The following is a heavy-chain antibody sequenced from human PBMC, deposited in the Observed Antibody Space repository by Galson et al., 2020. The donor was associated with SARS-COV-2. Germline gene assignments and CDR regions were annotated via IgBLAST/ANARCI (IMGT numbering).Heavy chain of an antibody. CDR1: GFTFSNAW. J-gene: IGHJ3*02. V-gene: IGHV3-15*07. D-gene: IGHD3-22*01. CDR3: TTETYYYDSSGYFVASQQTGGAFDI. CDR2: IKSKTDGGTT. Sequence: GGSLRLSCAASGFTFSNAWMNWVRQAPGKGLEWVGRIKSKTDGGTTDYAAPVKGRFTISRDDSKNTLYLQMNSLKTEDTAVYYCTTETYYYDSSGYFVASQQTGGAFDIWGQGTMVTVSS.